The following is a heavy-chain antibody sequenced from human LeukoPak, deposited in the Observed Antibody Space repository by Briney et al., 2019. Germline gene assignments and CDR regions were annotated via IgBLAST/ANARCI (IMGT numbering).Heavy chain of an antibody. D-gene: IGHD3-9*01. CDR2: ISAYNGNT. CDR1: GYTFTSYG. CDR3: ARGAKYYDILTGYRGNLALDY. Sequence: ASVKVSCKASGYTFTSYGISWVRQAPGQGLEWMGWISAYNGNTNYAQKRQGRVTMTTDTSTSTAYMELRSLRSDDTAVYYCARGAKYYDILTGYRGNLALDYWGQGTLVTVSS. J-gene: IGHJ4*02. V-gene: IGHV1-18*04.